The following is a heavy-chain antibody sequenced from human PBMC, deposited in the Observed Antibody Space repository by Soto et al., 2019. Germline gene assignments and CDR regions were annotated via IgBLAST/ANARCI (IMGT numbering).Heavy chain of an antibody. V-gene: IGHV3-33*01. D-gene: IGHD3-9*01. CDR2: IWYDGSNK. Sequence: GGSLRLSCAASGFTFSSYGMHWVRQAPGKGLEWVAVIWYDGSNKYYADSVKGRFTISRDNSKNTLYLQMNSLRAEDTAVYYCARDAGVLRYFDWLLTLEFRGQGTLVTVSS. J-gene: IGHJ4*02. CDR3: ARDAGVLRYFDWLLTLEF. CDR1: GFTFSSYG.